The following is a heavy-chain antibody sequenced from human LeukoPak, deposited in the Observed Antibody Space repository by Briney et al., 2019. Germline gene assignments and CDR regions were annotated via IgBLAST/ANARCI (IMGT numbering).Heavy chain of an antibody. V-gene: IGHV3-23*01. D-gene: IGHD2-21*01. CDR3: AKGGDGRYYSRADY. Sequence: GGSLRLSCAASGFIFSTYTMTWVRQAPGKGLEWVATVGGSASGTFYADSVKGRFTISRDNSKNTLYLQMNSLGAEDTAVYYCAKGGDGRYYSRADYWGQGTLVTVSS. CDR1: GFIFSTYT. J-gene: IGHJ4*02. CDR2: VGGSASGT.